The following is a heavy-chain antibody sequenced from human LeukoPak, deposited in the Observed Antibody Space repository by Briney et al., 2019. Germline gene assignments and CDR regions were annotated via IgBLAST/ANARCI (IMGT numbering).Heavy chain of an antibody. J-gene: IGHJ6*04. Sequence: SETLSLTCAVYGGSFSGYYWSWIRQPPGKGLEWIGEINNSGSTNYNPSLKSRVTISVDTSKNQFSLKLSSVTAADTAAYYCARVRVINFYYYGMDVWGKGTTVTVSS. D-gene: IGHD3-16*02. V-gene: IGHV4-34*01. CDR1: GGSFSGYY. CDR2: INNSGST. CDR3: ARVRVINFYYYGMDV.